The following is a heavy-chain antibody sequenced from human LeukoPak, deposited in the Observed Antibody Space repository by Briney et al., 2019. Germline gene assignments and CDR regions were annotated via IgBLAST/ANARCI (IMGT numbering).Heavy chain of an antibody. CDR1: GFTFSSYA. CDR3: AKDLRQYCSSTSCYGPGIFDY. Sequence: GGSLRLSCAASGFTFSSYAMSWVRQAPGKGLEWVSAISGSGGSTYYADSVKGRFTISRDNSKNTLYLQMNSLGAEDTAVYYCAKDLRQYCSSTSCYGPGIFDYWGQGTLVTVSS. J-gene: IGHJ4*02. V-gene: IGHV3-23*01. CDR2: ISGSGGST. D-gene: IGHD2-2*01.